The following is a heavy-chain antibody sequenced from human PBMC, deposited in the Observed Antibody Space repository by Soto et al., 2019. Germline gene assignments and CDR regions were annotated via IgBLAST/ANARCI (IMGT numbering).Heavy chain of an antibody. Sequence: QVQLVESGGGVVQPGRSLRLSCAVSGFTVSTFGMHWVRQDPGKGLEWVAVMSRDGGTKFYADSVKGRFTISRDNSRNTLFLEMNSLRGDDMAVYYCTGEVASGYWGQGTLVTVSS. D-gene: IGHD2-8*02. V-gene: IGHV3-30*03. CDR3: TGEVASGY. J-gene: IGHJ4*02. CDR2: MSRDGGTK. CDR1: GFTVSTFG.